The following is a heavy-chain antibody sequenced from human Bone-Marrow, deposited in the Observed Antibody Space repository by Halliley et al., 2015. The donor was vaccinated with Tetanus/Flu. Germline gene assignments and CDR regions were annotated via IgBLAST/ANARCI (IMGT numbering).Heavy chain of an antibody. D-gene: IGHD2-15*01. CDR2: IFYTGKT. Sequence: GLVKPSQTLSLTCGVSGDSISSGGYYWSWIRQLPGKGLEWIGYIFYTGKTHYNPSLKSRVSLSVDTSKNQFSLKLSSVTAADTAMYYCVRDQVYCRGGNCFSGWFDPWGQGTLVTVSS. CDR1: GDSISSGGYY. CDR3: VRDQVYCRGGNCFSGWFDP. J-gene: IGHJ5*02. V-gene: IGHV4-31*11.